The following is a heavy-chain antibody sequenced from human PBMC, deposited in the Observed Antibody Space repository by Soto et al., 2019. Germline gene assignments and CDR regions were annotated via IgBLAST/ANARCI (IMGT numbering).Heavy chain of an antibody. Sequence: SETLSLTCTVSGDSVSSDNYYWTWIRQPPGKGLEWIGYIYSSGSTNYNPSLKSRVSISVDTSRNQFSLKLTSVTAADTAVYYCARDIRGYSRAFDYWGQGTLVTVSS. J-gene: IGHJ4*02. D-gene: IGHD5-18*01. CDR1: GDSVSSDNYY. CDR3: ARDIRGYSRAFDY. V-gene: IGHV4-61*01. CDR2: IYSSGST.